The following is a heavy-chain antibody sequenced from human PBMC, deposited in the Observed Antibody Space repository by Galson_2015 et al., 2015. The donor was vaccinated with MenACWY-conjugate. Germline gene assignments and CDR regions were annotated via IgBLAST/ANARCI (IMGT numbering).Heavy chain of an antibody. CDR1: GYTFATYA. CDR3: ARASLGYGNDFFDL. V-gene: IGHV1-3*01. J-gene: IGHJ4*02. Sequence: SVKVSCKASGYTFATYAIHWVRQAPGQRLEHLGWINAGDGNTRSAQKLQGRVTITRDTSANTAYMELSSLRSEDTAEYYCARASLGYGNDFFDLWGQGTLVIVSS. D-gene: IGHD5-18*01. CDR2: INAGDGNT.